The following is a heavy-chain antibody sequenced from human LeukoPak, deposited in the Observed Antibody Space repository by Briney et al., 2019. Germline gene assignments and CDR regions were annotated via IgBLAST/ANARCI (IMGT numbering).Heavy chain of an antibody. J-gene: IGHJ4*02. CDR3: TRSYYDILTGYYLFDY. CDR1: GFTFGDYA. D-gene: IGHD3-9*01. V-gene: IGHV3-49*04. Sequence: GGSLRLSCTASGFTFGDYAMSWVRQAPGKGLEWVGFIRSKTYGGTTEYAASVKGRFTISRDDSKSIAYLQMNSLKTEDTAVYYCTRSYYDILTGYYLFDYWGQRTLVTVSS. CDR2: IRSKTYGGTT.